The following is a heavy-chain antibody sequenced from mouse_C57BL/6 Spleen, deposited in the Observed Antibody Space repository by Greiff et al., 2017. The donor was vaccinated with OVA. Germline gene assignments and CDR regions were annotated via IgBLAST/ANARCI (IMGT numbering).Heavy chain of an antibody. V-gene: IGHV5-4*01. CDR1: GFTFSSYA. J-gene: IGHJ2*01. Sequence: EVQRVESGGGLVKPGGSLKLSCAASGFTFSSYAMSWVRQTPEKRLEWVATISDGGSYTYYPDNVKGRFTISRDNAKNNLYLQMSHLKSEDTAMYYCARERGSSYSMDYWGQGTTLTVSS. D-gene: IGHD1-1*01. CDR3: ARERGSSYSMDY. CDR2: ISDGGSYT.